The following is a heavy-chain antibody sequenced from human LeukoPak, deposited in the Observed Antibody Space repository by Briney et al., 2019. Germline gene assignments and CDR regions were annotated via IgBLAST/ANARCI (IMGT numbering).Heavy chain of an antibody. Sequence: ESLKISRRGAGYSFTTYWIGLGRQVPGKGLEWMGSIYPGDSDTRYTPSFQGQVTMSADKSINTAYLQWSSLKASDTAMYYCARRQGCSSTSCPPDYWGQGTLVTVSP. J-gene: IGHJ4*02. V-gene: IGHV5-51*01. CDR2: IYPGDSDT. CDR1: GYSFTTYW. CDR3: ARRQGCSSTSCPPDY. D-gene: IGHD2-2*01.